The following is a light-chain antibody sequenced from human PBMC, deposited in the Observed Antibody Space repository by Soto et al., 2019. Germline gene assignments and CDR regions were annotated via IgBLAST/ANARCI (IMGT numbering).Light chain of an antibody. Sequence: DIVMIQSPLSLPVTPGEPASISCRSSQSLLHSNGYTYLDWYLQKPGQSQQVLIYLGSTRASGGHDRFSGSGSGTDFTLKISRVEAEDVGVYYCMQALQTPMYTFGQGTKLEIK. J-gene: IGKJ2*01. CDR1: QSLLHSNGYTY. V-gene: IGKV2-28*01. CDR3: MQALQTPMYT. CDR2: LGS.